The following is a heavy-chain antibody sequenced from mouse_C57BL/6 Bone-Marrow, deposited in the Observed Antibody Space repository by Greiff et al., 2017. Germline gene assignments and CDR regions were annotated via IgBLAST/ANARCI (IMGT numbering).Heavy chain of an antibody. Sequence: VQLQQSGAELVRPGASVKLSCTASGFNIKDAYMHWVKQRPEQGLEWIGWIDPENGDTEYASKFQGKAPITADTSSNPASLPLSSLTSEDTAVYYCTIGSDYGGQGTTLTVSS. CDR2: IDPENGDT. CDR3: TIGSDY. J-gene: IGHJ2*01. D-gene: IGHD2-2*01. V-gene: IGHV14-4*01. CDR1: GFNIKDAY.